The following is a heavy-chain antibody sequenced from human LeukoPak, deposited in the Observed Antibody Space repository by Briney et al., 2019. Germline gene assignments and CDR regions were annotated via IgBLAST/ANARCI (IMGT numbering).Heavy chain of an antibody. V-gene: IGHV3-23*01. CDR1: GFTFSSYA. Sequence: PGGSLRLSCAASGFTFSSYAMSWVRQAPGKGLEWVSAISGSGGSTYYADSVKGRFTISRDNSKNTLYLQMNSLRAEDTAVYYCAKGTSYYYDSSGYFPRPKYYFGYWGQGTLVTVSS. J-gene: IGHJ4*02. D-gene: IGHD3-22*01. CDR2: ISGSGGST. CDR3: AKGTSYYYDSSGYFPRPKYYFGY.